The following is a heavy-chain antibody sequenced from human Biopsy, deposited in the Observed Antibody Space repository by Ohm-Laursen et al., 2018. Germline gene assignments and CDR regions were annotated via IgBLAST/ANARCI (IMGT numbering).Heavy chain of an antibody. CDR3: ARDPIVGSKADGMDV. V-gene: IGHV3-66*01. CDR2: IYAGATT. J-gene: IGHJ6*02. D-gene: IGHD1-26*01. CDR1: KFTVRTNS. Sequence: SLRLSCSASKFTVRTNSMSWVRLAPGKGLEWVSVIYAGATTYYPDSVKGRFTISRDNSRNTVYLQMDSLRGEDTAVYYCARDPIVGSKADGMDVWGQGTTVTVSS.